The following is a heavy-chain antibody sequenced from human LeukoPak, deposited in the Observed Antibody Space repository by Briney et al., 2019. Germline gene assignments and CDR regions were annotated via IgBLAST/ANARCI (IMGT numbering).Heavy chain of an antibody. D-gene: IGHD6-19*01. J-gene: IGHJ4*02. CDR1: GFTFSSYA. V-gene: IGHV3-30-3*01. Sequence: QPGRSLRLSCAASGFTFSSYAMHWVRQAPGKGLEWVAVISYDGSNKYYADSVKGRFTISRDNSQNTLYLQMDSLRADDTAVYYCASPLLAVAGTLDYWGQGTLVTVSS. CDR2: ISYDGSNK. CDR3: ASPLLAVAGTLDY.